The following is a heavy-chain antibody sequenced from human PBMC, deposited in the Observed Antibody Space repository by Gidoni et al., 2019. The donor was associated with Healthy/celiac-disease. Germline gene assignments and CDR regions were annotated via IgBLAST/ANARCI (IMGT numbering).Heavy chain of an antibody. D-gene: IGHD5-18*01. CDR2: LSSPALHA. CDR1: GGTVSSYG. Sequence: QVQLVESGGGGGQPGRSLRRSWAASGGTVSSYGLHWVRQAPGQGLEWVAVLSSPALHASYADSVAGRFSISRDTSQNPLYLPLNSLRAEDTAVSSCATYRARGSSYGRNNYCGQGPLVTVSS. CDR3: ATYRARGSSYGRNNY. V-gene: IGHV3-30*03. J-gene: IGHJ4*02.